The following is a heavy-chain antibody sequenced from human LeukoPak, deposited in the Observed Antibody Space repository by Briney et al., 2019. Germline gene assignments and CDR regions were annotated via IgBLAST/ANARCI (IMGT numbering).Heavy chain of an antibody. D-gene: IGHD5-24*01. Sequence: GSLRLSCAASGFTFSDYYMSWIRQAPGKGLEWVSYISSSGSTIYYADSVKGRFTISRDNFRNTLYLQMNSLRAEDTAVYYCVKSAGKDGYRDSFDMWGQGTVVTVSS. V-gene: IGHV3-11*01. J-gene: IGHJ3*02. CDR2: ISSSGSTI. CDR1: GFTFSDYY. CDR3: VKSAGKDGYRDSFDM.